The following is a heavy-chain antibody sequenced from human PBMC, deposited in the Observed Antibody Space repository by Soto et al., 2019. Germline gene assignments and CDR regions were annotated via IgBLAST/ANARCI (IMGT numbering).Heavy chain of an antibody. J-gene: IGHJ6*02. D-gene: IGHD2-15*01. CDR3: AGHNLGYCSGGSCQRGAYYYGMDV. CDR1: GGTFSSYT. CDR2: IIPILGIA. V-gene: IGHV1-69*02. Sequence: SVKVSCKASGGTFSSYTISWARQAPGQGLEWMGSIIPILGIANYAQKFQGRVTITADKSTSTAYMELSSLRSEDTAVYYCAGHNLGYCSGGSCQRGAYYYGMDVSGQGTTATSP.